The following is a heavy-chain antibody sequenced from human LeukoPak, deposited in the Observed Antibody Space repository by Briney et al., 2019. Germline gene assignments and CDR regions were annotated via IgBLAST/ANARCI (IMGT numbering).Heavy chain of an antibody. CDR3: TRVLPDILTGYSFDY. J-gene: IGHJ4*02. CDR2: INTDGSST. CDR1: GFTFSGYW. Sequence: GPSLRLSWAASGFTFSGYWRRWVRQAPGKGLVWVSRINTDGSSTSYADSVKGRFTISRDNAKNTLYLQMNSLRAEDTAVYYCTRVLPDILTGYSFDYWGQGTLVTVSS. V-gene: IGHV3-74*01. D-gene: IGHD3-9*01.